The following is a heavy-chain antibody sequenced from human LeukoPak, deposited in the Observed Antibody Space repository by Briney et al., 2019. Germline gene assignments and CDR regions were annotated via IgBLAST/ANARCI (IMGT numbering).Heavy chain of an antibody. D-gene: IGHD2-15*01. CDR2: INPNSGGT. V-gene: IGHV1-2*02. Sequence: GAPLRVSCTASVYTFTPYYMHWVRQAPGQGLEWMGWINPNSGGTNYAQKFPGRVTMTRDTSISTAYMELSRLRSDDTAVYYCARAYCSGGSCYSGMWYYYYGMGVWGQGTTVTVSS. J-gene: IGHJ6*02. CDR3: ARAYCSGGSCYSGMWYYYYGMGV. CDR1: VYTFTPYY.